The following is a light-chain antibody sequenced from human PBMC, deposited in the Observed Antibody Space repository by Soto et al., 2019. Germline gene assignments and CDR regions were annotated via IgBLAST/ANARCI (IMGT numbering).Light chain of an antibody. CDR2: KAS. J-gene: IGKJ1*01. Sequence: DIQMTQSPSTLSASVGDRVTITCRASQSISTWLAWYQQEPGKAPKLLIHKASSLESGVPSRFSGSGSGTEFTLTINSLQADDFATYYCQQHNSFSITFGQGTKVDIK. CDR1: QSISTW. V-gene: IGKV1-5*03. CDR3: QQHNSFSIT.